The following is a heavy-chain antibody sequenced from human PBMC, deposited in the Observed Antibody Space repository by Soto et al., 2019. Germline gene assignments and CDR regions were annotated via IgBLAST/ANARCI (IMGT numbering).Heavy chain of an antibody. Sequence: GASVKVSCKASGYAFTGHYIHWVRQAPGQGLEWMGWINPNSGVTNYPQRFQGRVTMTRDTSISTAYMELSRLRSDDTAVYYCARVYIPPLAVAGPGGMDVWGQGTTVTVSS. D-gene: IGHD6-19*01. J-gene: IGHJ6*02. CDR3: ARVYIPPLAVAGPGGMDV. CDR1: GYAFTGHY. V-gene: IGHV1-2*02. CDR2: INPNSGVT.